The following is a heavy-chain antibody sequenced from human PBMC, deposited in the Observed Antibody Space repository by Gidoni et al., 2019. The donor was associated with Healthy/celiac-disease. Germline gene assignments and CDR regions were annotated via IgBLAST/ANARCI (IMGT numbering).Heavy chain of an antibody. CDR3: ARTGTSNWFDP. Sequence: QLQLQESGSGRVKPSQTLSLTCAVAGGSISSGGYSWSWIRQPPGKGLAWIGYIYHSGRTYYNPSLKSRVTISVDRSKNQFSLNLSSVTAADSAVYYCARTGTSNWFDPWGQGTLVTVSS. D-gene: IGHD1-1*01. CDR2: IYHSGRT. J-gene: IGHJ5*02. V-gene: IGHV4-30-2*01. CDR1: GGSISSGGYS.